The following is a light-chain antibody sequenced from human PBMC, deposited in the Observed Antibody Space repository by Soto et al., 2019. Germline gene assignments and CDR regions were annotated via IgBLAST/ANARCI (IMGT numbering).Light chain of an antibody. CDR2: DVS. CDR3: CSYAGIHSYV. Sequence: QSALTQPRSVSGSPGQSVTISCTGTSSDVGGYNYVSWYQQHPGKAPKLMIYDVSKRPSGVPDRFSGSKSGNTASLTISRLQAEDETDYCCCSYAGIHSYVFGTGTKLTVL. CDR1: SSDVGGYNY. V-gene: IGLV2-11*01. J-gene: IGLJ1*01.